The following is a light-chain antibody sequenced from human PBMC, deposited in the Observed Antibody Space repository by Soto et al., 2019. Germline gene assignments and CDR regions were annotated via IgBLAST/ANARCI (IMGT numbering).Light chain of an antibody. CDR1: QSIRSER. V-gene: IGKV3-20*01. CDR2: DAS. Sequence: EIVLTQSPDTLSLSPGERATLSCRASQSIRSERLAWYQQKPGQAPRLVIFDASNRASGMPERFSGSGSGTDFTLTISRLEPEDFAVYYCQQYGSSRLTFGGGTKVDIK. J-gene: IGKJ4*01. CDR3: QQYGSSRLT.